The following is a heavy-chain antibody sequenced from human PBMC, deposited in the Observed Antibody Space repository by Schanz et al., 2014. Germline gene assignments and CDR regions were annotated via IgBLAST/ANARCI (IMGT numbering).Heavy chain of an antibody. D-gene: IGHD1-26*01. CDR3: VKDLQRELLRDDHYYGMDV. CDR1: GFSVSSHF. V-gene: IGHV3-66*01. J-gene: IGHJ6*02. CDR2: IYGGGIT. Sequence: VQLVESGGGLVQPGGSLRLSCAASGFSVSSHFMTWVRQAPGKGLEWVSVIYGGGITYYADSVKGRFTISRDNSKKTMYLQMNSLRAEDTAVYYCVKDLQRELLRDDHYYGMDVWGQGTTVTVSS.